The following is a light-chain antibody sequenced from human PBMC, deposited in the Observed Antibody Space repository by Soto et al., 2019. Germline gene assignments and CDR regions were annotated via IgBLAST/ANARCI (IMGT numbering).Light chain of an antibody. Sequence: QLVLTQSPSASASRGASVKLTCTLSSGHSSYAIAWHQQQPEKGPRYLMKLSSDGSHSKGDGTPDRFSGSSSGAERYLTISSLQSEDEADSYCQTWDTGARVVFGGGTKLTVL. V-gene: IGLV4-69*01. CDR1: SGHSSYA. CDR2: LSSDGSH. J-gene: IGLJ2*01. CDR3: QTWDTGARVV.